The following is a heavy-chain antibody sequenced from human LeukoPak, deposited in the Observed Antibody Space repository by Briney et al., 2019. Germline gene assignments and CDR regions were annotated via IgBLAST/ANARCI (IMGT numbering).Heavy chain of an antibody. J-gene: IGHJ4*02. CDR3: AKDRYSYGYYDC. CDR2: ISGSGGST. CDR1: GFTFSSYA. Sequence: GGSLRLSCAASGFTFSSYAMSWVRQAPGNGLEWVSAISGSGGSTYYADSVKGRFTISRDNSKNTLYLQMNSLRAEDTAVYYCAKDRYSYGYYDCWGQGTLVTVSS. D-gene: IGHD5-18*01. V-gene: IGHV3-23*01.